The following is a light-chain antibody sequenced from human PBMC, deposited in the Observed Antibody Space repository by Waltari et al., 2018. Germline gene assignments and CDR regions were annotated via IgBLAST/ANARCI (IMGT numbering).Light chain of an antibody. Sequence: EIVLTQSPATLSVSPGATATLSCRASQSVSNNLAWYQQISGKSPRLLLYGVSTRAVGVPEMFSVSGSGTDFTLTISALHSSAFSSYFCQHYYGLSRTFGQGTQV. CDR2: GVS. CDR3: QHYYGLSRT. CDR1: QSVSNN. V-gene: IGKV3-15*01. J-gene: IGKJ1*01.